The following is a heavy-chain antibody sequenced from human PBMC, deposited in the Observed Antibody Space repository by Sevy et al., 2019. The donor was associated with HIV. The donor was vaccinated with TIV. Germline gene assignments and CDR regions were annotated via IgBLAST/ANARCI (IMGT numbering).Heavy chain of an antibody. D-gene: IGHD4-17*01. V-gene: IGHV3-33*08. Sequence: GGSLRLSCAASGFIFSNFAMHWVRQAPGKGLEWVAVIWFDGSNTYYADSVKGRFTISRDIAKNTLHLQMNSLRVEDTAVYYCARDLEFYDYGDYGPAFMPDYWGQGTLVTVSS. CDR3: ARDLEFYDYGDYGPAFMPDY. CDR1: GFIFSNFA. J-gene: IGHJ4*02. CDR2: IWFDGSNT.